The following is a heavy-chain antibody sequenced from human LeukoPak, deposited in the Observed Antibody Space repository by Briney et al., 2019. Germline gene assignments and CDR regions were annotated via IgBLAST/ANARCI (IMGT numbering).Heavy chain of an antibody. D-gene: IGHD2-21*02. CDR2: ISAYNGNT. CDR3: ARDTGSAIWSYYFDY. V-gene: IGHV1-18*04. CDR1: GYTFTSYG. Sequence: GAPVKVSCKASGYTFTSYGISWVRQAPGQGLEWMGWISAYNGNTNYAQKLQGRVTMTTDTSTSTAYMELRSLRSDDTAVYYCARDTGSAIWSYYFDYWGQGTLVTVSS. J-gene: IGHJ4*02.